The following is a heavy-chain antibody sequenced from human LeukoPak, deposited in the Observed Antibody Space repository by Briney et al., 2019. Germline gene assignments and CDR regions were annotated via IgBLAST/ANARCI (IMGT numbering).Heavy chain of an antibody. Sequence: ASETLSLTCAVYGGSFSGYYWSWIRQPPGRGLEWIGEINHSGSTNYNPSLKSRVTISVDTSKNQFSLKLSSVTAADTAVYYCARVGRTGKFQHWGQGTLVTVSS. CDR2: INHSGST. CDR3: ARVGRTGKFQH. J-gene: IGHJ1*01. V-gene: IGHV4-34*01. D-gene: IGHD3/OR15-3a*01. CDR1: GGSFSGYY.